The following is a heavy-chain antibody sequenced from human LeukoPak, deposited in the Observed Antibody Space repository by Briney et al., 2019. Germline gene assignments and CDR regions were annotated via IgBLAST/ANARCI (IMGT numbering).Heavy chain of an antibody. V-gene: IGHV1-24*01. CDR3: ATDTSSHDGMDV. Sequence: ASVTVSRKVSGYTLTELSMHWVRQAPGKGLEWMGGFDPEDGETIYAQKFQGRVTMTEDTSTDTAYMELSSLRSEDTAVYYCATDTSSHDGMDVWGQGTTVTVSS. D-gene: IGHD2-2*01. CDR2: FDPEDGET. CDR1: GYTLTELS. J-gene: IGHJ6*02.